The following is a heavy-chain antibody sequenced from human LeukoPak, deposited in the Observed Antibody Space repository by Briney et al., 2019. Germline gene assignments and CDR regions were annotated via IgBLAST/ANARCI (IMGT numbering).Heavy chain of an antibody. CDR3: ARGDYYDSSAYGPN. J-gene: IGHJ4*02. D-gene: IGHD3-22*01. V-gene: IGHV4-34*01. CDR2: INHSGRS. CDR1: GGSFSGYY. Sequence: PSETLSLTGAVYGGSFSGYYWSWIRQPPGKGLEWIGEINHSGRSNYNPSLNTRVTISVDTSKNQFSLKLSSVTAADTAVYYCARGDYYDSSAYGPNWGQGTLVTVSS.